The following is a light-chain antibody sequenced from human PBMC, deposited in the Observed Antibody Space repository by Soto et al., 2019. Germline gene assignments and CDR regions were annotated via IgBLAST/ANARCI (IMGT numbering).Light chain of an antibody. CDR3: AAWDGSLNGWV. Sequence: QPVLTQAPSASGTPGQRVTISCSGSNSNIGSNTVSWYQQVPGTAPKVLIYNNAQRPSGVPDRLSGSMSGTSASLAIGGLQSEDEADYYCAAWDGSLNGWVFGGGTQLTVL. CDR1: NSNIGSNT. J-gene: IGLJ3*02. V-gene: IGLV1-44*01. CDR2: NNA.